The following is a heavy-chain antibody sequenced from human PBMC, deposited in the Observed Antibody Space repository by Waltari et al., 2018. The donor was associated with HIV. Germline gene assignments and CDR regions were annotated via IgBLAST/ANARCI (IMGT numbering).Heavy chain of an antibody. D-gene: IGHD3-10*01. Sequence: VQLVESGGAVVQPGGSLTISCPASGFSFSDSSKSWLRQAPGSGGGWVTTINKGENQKSYLCVRECLFPIPGDMATSTSLLQMNSLRVEDTAVDDCARGDYFGAGRGARSWFGPWGQGTLVTVSS. CDR2: INKGENQK. CDR3: ARGDYFGAGRGARSWFGP. CDR1: GFSFSDSS. V-gene: IGHV3-7*01. J-gene: IGHJ5*02.